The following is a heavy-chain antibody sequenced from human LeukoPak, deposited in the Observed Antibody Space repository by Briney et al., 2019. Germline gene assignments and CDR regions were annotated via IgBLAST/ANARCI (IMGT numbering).Heavy chain of an antibody. CDR1: GYTFTSYY. J-gene: IGHJ4*02. V-gene: IGHV1-46*01. CDR3: ASEDTAMVSLTD. D-gene: IGHD5-18*01. Sequence: ASVKVSCKASGYTFTSYYMHWVRQAPGQGLEWMGIINPSGGSTSYAQKFQGRVTMTRDMSTSTVYMELSSLRSEDTAVYYCASEDTAMVSLTDWGQGTLVTVSS. CDR2: INPSGGST.